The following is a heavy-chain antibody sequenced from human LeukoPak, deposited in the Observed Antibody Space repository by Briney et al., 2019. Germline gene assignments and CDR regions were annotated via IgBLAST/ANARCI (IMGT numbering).Heavy chain of an antibody. CDR1: GFTFRTYG. CDR3: AKKGYYDGSGYYMYYFDH. D-gene: IGHD3-22*01. CDR2: ISDDGSNT. J-gene: IGHJ4*02. Sequence: PGRSLRLSCAASGFTFRTYGMHWVRQAPGKGLEWVAIISDDGSNTHYADFVKGRFTISRDNSKNTLYLQMNSLRAEDTAVYYCAKKGYYDGSGYYMYYFDHWGQGTLVTVSS. V-gene: IGHV3-30*18.